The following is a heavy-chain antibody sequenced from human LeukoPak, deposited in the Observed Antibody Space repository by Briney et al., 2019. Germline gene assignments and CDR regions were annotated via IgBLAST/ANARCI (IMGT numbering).Heavy chain of an antibody. V-gene: IGHV3-21*01. CDR2: ISSTTSYI. Sequence: GGSLRLSCAASGFTFSSYNMNWVRQAPVKGLEWVSSISSTTSYIYYADSVKGRFTISRDNAKNSLYLQMNSLRAEDTAVYYCARDPPYCSSTNCSFDYWGQGTLVTVSS. J-gene: IGHJ4*02. CDR1: GFTFSSYN. D-gene: IGHD2-2*01. CDR3: ARDPPYCSSTNCSFDY.